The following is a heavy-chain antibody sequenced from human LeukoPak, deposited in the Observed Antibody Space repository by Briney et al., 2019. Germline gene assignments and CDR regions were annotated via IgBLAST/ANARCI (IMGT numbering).Heavy chain of an antibody. V-gene: IGHV4-61*08. CDR1: GGSFNSDDYY. CDR3: AASYYDSSGYSSFLEN. CDR2: IYYGGNT. J-gene: IGHJ4*02. D-gene: IGHD3-22*01. Sequence: SETLSLTCGVSGGSFNSDDYYWNWIRQPPGRGLEWIGYIYYGGNTNYNPSLRSRVTISMDTSKNQFSLKVNSVTAADTAVYYCAASYYDSSGYSSFLENWGQGTLVTVSS.